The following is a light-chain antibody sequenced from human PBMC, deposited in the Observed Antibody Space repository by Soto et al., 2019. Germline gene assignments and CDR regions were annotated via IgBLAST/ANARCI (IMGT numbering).Light chain of an antibody. CDR1: QSVSSE. CDR3: QQYNNWPQWA. J-gene: IGKJ1*01. Sequence: EIVMTQSPATLSVSPGETATLSCRASQSVSSELAWYQQKPGQAPRLLIYGASTRAPGIPVRFSGGVSGTEFPLIISRLQSEDSATYSCQQYNNWPQWAFGQGPKVEIK. CDR2: GAS. V-gene: IGKV3-15*01.